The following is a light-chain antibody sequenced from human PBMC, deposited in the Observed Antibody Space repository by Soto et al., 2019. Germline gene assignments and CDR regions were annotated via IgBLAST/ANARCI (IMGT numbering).Light chain of an antibody. J-gene: IGKJ3*01. CDR1: QSVTSSF. V-gene: IGKV3-20*01. CDR2: GAS. CDR3: HQYGSSPLT. Sequence: EIVLTQSPGTLSLSPGERAILTCRASQSVTSSFVAWYQQRPGQAPRLLIYGASTRATGIPDRFSGSGSRTDFTLTISRLAPEDFAMYYCHQYGSSPLTFGPGTKVDIK.